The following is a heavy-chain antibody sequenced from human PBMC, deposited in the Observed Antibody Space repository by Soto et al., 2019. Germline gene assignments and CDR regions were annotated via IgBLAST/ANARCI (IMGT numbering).Heavy chain of an antibody. CDR3: ARVIWPTYCGGDCYSGPGYGMDV. J-gene: IGHJ6*02. V-gene: IGHV3-7*01. CDR2: IKQDGSEK. Sequence: GGSLRLSCAASGFTFSRYWMSWVRQAPGKGLEWVANIKQDGSEKYYVDSVKGRFTISRDNAKNSMYLQMNSLRAEDTAVYYCARVIWPTYCGGDCYSGPGYGMDVWGQGTTVTVSS. CDR1: GFTFSRYW. D-gene: IGHD2-21*02.